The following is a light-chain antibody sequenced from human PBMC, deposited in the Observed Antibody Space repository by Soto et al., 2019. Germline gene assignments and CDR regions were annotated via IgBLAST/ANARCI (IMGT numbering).Light chain of an antibody. V-gene: IGKV1-5*01. CDR2: DAS. J-gene: IGKJ1*01. CDR1: QSISSW. CDR3: QQSYNIPRT. Sequence: DIQMSQSPSTLSAYVGDRVTITCRASQSISSWLAWYQQKPGKAPKLLIYDASSLASGVPSRFSGSGSETDFTLTISCLQPEDSATYYCQQSYNIPRTFCQGSKVDIK.